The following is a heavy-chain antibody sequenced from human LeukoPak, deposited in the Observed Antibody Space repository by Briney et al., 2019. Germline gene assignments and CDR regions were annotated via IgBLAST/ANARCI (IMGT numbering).Heavy chain of an antibody. CDR1: GFTFSSYA. Sequence: GGSLRLSCAASGFTFSSYAMSWVRQAPGRGLEWVSAISGSGGSTYYADSVKGRFTISRDNSKNTLYLQMNSLRAEDTAVYYCAKDGGEVSSSGYFPPNDYWGQGTLVTVSS. CDR3: AKDGGEVSSSGYFPPNDY. V-gene: IGHV3-23*01. J-gene: IGHJ4*02. CDR2: ISGSGGST. D-gene: IGHD3-22*01.